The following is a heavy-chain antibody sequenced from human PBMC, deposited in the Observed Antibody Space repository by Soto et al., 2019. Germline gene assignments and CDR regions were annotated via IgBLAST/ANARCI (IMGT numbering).Heavy chain of an antibody. Sequence: QVQLVQSGAEVKKPGASVKVSCKASGYTFTSYYMHWVRQAPGQGLEWMGIIRPSGGSTTYAQKFQGRDTRTRDSSTSTVYMELSSLRSEDTAVYYCARVIPYCGGVCHDAFDIWGQGTMVTVA. V-gene: IGHV1-46*01. CDR3: ARVIPYCGGVCHDAFDI. CDR2: IRPSGGST. D-gene: IGHD2-21*01. J-gene: IGHJ3*02. CDR1: GYTFTSYY.